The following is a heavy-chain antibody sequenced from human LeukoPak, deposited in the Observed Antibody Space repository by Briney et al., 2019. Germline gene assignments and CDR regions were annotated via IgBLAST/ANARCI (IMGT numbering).Heavy chain of an antibody. J-gene: IGHJ6*02. CDR2: ISSSGSAI. CDR1: GFTFSDYT. CDR3: ARDSPYQGV. Sequence: GSLRLSCAASGFTFSDYTMNWVRQAPGKGLEWVSYISSSGSAIYYADSVKGRFTISRDDAKNSLSLQMNSLRDEDTAVYYCARDSPYQGVWGQGTTVTVSS. V-gene: IGHV3-48*02.